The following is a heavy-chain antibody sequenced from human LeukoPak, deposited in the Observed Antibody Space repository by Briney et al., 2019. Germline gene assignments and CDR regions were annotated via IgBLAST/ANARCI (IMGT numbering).Heavy chain of an antibody. D-gene: IGHD5-18*01. CDR3: AREASYGYWFDP. CDR2: IYYSGST. Sequence: SETLSLTCTVSGGSISSYYWSWIRQPPGKGLEWIGYIYYSGSTNYNPSLKSRVTISVDTSKNQFSLKLSSVTAADTAVYYCAREASYGYWFDPWGQGTLVTASS. CDR1: GGSISSYY. V-gene: IGHV4-59*01. J-gene: IGHJ5*02.